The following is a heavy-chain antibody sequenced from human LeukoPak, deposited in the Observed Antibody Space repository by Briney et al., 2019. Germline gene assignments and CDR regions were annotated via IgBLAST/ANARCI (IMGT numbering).Heavy chain of an antibody. J-gene: IGHJ4*02. CDR1: GFTFSSYS. D-gene: IGHD3-3*01. CDR3: ARVEFYDLWSGTSYLDY. V-gene: IGHV3-48*01. CDR2: ISSSSSTI. Sequence: GGSLRLSCAASGFTFSSYSMNWVRQAPGKGLEWVSYISSSSSTIYYADSVKGRFTISRDNAKNSLYLQMNSLRVEDTAVYYCARVEFYDLWSGTSYLDYWGQGTLVTVSS.